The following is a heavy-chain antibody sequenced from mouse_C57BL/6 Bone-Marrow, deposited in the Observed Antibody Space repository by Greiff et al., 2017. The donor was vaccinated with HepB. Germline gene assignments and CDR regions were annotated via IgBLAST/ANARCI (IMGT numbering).Heavy chain of an antibody. D-gene: IGHD2-4*01. J-gene: IGHJ3*01. Sequence: QVQLQQSGAELVKPGASVKISCKASGYTFTDYYINWVKQRPGQGLEWIGKIGPGSGSPYYNEKIKGKAILTAEKSSSTAYMQLSSLTSEDSAVYFCTYYDDPWFAYWGQGTLVTVSA. CDR1: GYTFTDYY. CDR3: TYYDDPWFAY. V-gene: IGHV1-77*01. CDR2: IGPGSGSP.